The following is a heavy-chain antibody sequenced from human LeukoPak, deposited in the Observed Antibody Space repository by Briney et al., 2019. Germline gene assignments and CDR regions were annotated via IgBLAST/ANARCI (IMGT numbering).Heavy chain of an antibody. Sequence: SETLSLTCTVSGASISSGNYYWTWIRQPAGKGLEWIGRIYTTGRTSYNPSLKSRVTISMDTSKNQFSLRVNSLTAADTAVYYCARDNGDYYSYYYMDVWGKGTTVTISS. CDR1: GASISSGNYY. D-gene: IGHD4-17*01. CDR2: IYTTGRT. V-gene: IGHV4-61*02. CDR3: ARDNGDYYSYYYMDV. J-gene: IGHJ6*03.